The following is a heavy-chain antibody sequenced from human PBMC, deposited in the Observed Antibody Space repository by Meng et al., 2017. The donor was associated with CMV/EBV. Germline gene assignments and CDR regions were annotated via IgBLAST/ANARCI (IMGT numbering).Heavy chain of an antibody. Sequence: LRLSCAISGDSVSSNSAAWNWIRQSPSRGLEWLGRTYYRSKWYNDYAVSVKSRITINPDTSKNQFSLQLNSVTPEDTAVYYCARDIRVGWELRINAFDIWGQGTMVTVSS. CDR1: GDSVSSNSAA. CDR3: ARDIRVGWELRINAFDI. CDR2: TYYRSKWYN. V-gene: IGHV6-1*01. D-gene: IGHD1-26*01. J-gene: IGHJ3*02.